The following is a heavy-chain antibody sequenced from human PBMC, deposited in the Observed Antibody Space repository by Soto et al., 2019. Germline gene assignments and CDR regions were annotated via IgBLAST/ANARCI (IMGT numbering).Heavy chain of an antibody. V-gene: IGHV3-9*01. CDR2: ISWNIGSI. CDR1: GFTFDEYA. CDR3: AKGGQLLTEGGGY. J-gene: IGHJ4*02. Sequence: EVQLVGSGGGLVQPGRSLRLSCAASGFTFDEYAMHWDRQAPGKGLEWVSGISWNIGSIGYADSVKGRFTISRDNAKNSLYLQMNSLRAEDTALYYCAKGGQLLTEGGGYWGQGTLVTVSS. D-gene: IGHD2-2*01.